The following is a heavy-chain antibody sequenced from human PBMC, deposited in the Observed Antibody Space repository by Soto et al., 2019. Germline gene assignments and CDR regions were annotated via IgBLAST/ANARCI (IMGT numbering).Heavy chain of an antibody. V-gene: IGHV4-59*01. Sequence: SETLSLTCTVSGGSISSYYWSWIRQPPGKGLEWIGYIYYSGSTNYNPSLKSRVTISVDTSKNQFSLKLSSVTAADTAVYYCARTNPRGYFDYWGQETLVTVSS. CDR1: GGSISSYY. D-gene: IGHD2-8*01. J-gene: IGHJ4*02. CDR3: ARTNPRGYFDY. CDR2: IYYSGST.